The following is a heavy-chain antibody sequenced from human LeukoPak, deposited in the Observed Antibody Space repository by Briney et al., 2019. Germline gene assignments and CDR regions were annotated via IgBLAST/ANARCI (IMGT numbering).Heavy chain of an antibody. CDR3: ARDSSRVVTADFDY. V-gene: IGHV3-30*03. CDR2: ISYDGSNK. CDR1: GFTFSSYG. D-gene: IGHD2-21*02. J-gene: IGHJ4*02. Sequence: GGSLRLSCAASGFTFSSYGMHWVRQAPGKGLEWVAVISYDGSNKYYADSVKGRFTISRDNSKNTLYLQMNSLRAEDTAVYYCARDSSRVVTADFDYWGQGTLVTVSS.